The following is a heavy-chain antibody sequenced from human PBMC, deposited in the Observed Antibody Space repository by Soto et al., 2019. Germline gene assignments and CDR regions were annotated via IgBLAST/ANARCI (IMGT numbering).Heavy chain of an antibody. J-gene: IGHJ3*02. D-gene: IGHD6-19*01. Sequence: GGSLRLSCAASGFTFSSYGMHWVRQAPGKGLEWVAVISYDGSNKYYADSVKGRFTISRDNSKNTLYLQMNSLRAEDTAVYYCAKDPQWLVLLNAFDIWGQGTMVTVSS. CDR2: ISYDGSNK. CDR3: AKDPQWLVLLNAFDI. CDR1: GFTFSSYG. V-gene: IGHV3-30*18.